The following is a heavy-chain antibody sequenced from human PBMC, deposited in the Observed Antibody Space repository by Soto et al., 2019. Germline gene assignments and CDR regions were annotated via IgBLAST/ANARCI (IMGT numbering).Heavy chain of an antibody. V-gene: IGHV3-11*01. CDR1: GFRFSDHY. CDR3: AGDPYYYGSAF. D-gene: IGHD3-10*01. Sequence: GGSLRLSCAASGFRFSDHYMTWIRQAPGKGLEWVSKISGGGTTTHYADSVKGRFTVSRDNAENSLYLQMNSLRAEDTAVYYCAGDPYYYGSAFWGQGTLVTVSS. J-gene: IGHJ4*02. CDR2: ISGGGTTT.